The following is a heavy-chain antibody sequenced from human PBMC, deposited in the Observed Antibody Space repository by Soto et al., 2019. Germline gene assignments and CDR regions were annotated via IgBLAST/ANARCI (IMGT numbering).Heavy chain of an antibody. J-gene: IGHJ4*02. D-gene: IGHD3-10*01. Sequence: GGSLRLSCAASGFTFSTSSMNWFRQAPGKELEWVSAISGTSDYRYYADSVKGRFTISRDNAKNSLFLQMNSLRVEDTAVYHCARDPCYCGSDSYYPFDFWGQGTLVTVS. CDR2: ISGTSDYR. V-gene: IGHV3-21*01. CDR1: GFTFSTSS. CDR3: ARDPCYCGSDSYYPFDF.